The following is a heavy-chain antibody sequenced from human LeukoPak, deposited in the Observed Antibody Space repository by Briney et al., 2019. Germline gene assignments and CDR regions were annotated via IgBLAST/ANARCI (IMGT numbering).Heavy chain of an antibody. CDR3: VREARAGNWFDP. CDR1: GYTFTSYY. J-gene: IGHJ5*02. V-gene: IGHV1-2*02. CDR2: INPDSGGT. Sequence: EASVKVSCKASGYTFTSYYIHWVRQAPGQGLEWMGWINPDSGGTNNAQQFQGRVTMTRDTSISTVYMDLSRLRSDDTAMYYCVREARAGNWFDPWGQGTLVIVSS.